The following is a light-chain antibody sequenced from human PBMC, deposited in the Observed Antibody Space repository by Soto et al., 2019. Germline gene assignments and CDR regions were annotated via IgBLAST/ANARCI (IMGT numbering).Light chain of an antibody. V-gene: IGLV3-21*02. CDR3: QVWDSSSDHRA. J-gene: IGLJ3*02. CDR1: NIGSKR. Sequence: LTQPPSVSVAPGQTARITRGGNNIGSKRVHWYQQKPGQAPVLVVHDDSDRPSGIPERLSGSNSGNTATLSISRVEAGDEADYYCQVWDSSSDHRAFGGGTKVTVL. CDR2: DDS.